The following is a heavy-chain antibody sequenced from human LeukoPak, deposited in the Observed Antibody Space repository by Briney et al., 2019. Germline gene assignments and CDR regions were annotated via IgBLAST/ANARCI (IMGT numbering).Heavy chain of an antibody. CDR3: AREVVLMVYANYYMDV. CDR2: IYYSGST. Sequence: SETLSLTCTVSGGSISSGDYYWSWIRQPPGKGLEWIGYIYYSGSTYYNPSLKSRVTISVDTSKNQFSLKLSSVTAADTAVYYCAREVVLMVYANYYMDVWGIGTTVTVSS. CDR1: GGSISSGDYY. J-gene: IGHJ6*03. D-gene: IGHD2-8*01. V-gene: IGHV4-30-4*08.